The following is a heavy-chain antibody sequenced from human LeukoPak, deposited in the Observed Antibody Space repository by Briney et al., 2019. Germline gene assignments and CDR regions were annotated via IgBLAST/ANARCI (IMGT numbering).Heavy chain of an antibody. CDR3: ARDEYCWSYYPRDY. Sequence: PGGSLRLSCAASGFTFSRYAMSWVRQAPGKGLEWVSAISGSGGSTYYADSVKGRFTISRDNSKNTLYMQMSSPRAENTAVYYCARDEYCWSYYPRDYWGQGTLVTVSS. V-gene: IGHV3-23*01. CDR2: ISGSGGST. J-gene: IGHJ4*02. D-gene: IGHD1-26*01. CDR1: GFTFSRYA.